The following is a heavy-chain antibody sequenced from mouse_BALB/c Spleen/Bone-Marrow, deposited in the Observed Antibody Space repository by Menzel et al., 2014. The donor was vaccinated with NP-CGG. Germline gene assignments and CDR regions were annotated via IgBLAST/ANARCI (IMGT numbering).Heavy chain of an antibody. V-gene: IGHV7-3*02. J-gene: IGHJ2*01. CDR3: ARDKGRVFFDY. Sequence: EVQVVESGGGLVQPGCSPRLSCATSGFTFTDYYMNWVRQPPGKALEWLGFIRNKANGYTTEYSASVKGRFTISRDNSQNILYLQMNTLRAEDSATYYCARDKGRVFFDYWGQGTTLTVSS. CDR1: GFTFTDYY. CDR2: IRNKANGYTT.